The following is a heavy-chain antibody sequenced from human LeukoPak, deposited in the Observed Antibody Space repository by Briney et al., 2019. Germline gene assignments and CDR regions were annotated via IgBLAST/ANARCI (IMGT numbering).Heavy chain of an antibody. J-gene: IGHJ4*02. CDR1: GYTFTGYY. CDR3: ARDSDDSSGYYYNY. V-gene: IGHV1-2*02. D-gene: IGHD3-22*01. CDR2: INPNSGGT. Sequence: ASVKASCKASGYTFTGYYMHWVRQAPGQGLEWMGWINPNSGGTNYAQKFQGRVTMTRDTSISTAYMELSRLRSDDTAVYYCARDSDDSSGYYYNYWGQGTLVTVSS.